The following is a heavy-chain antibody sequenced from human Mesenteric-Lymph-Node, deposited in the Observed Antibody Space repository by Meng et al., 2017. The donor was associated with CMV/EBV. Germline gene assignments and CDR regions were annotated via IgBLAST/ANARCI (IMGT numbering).Heavy chain of an antibody. CDR1: GGSVSSASYY. J-gene: IGHJ4*02. D-gene: IGHD2-15*01. CDR3: ARGGRRHCSGDSCYDY. Sequence: SETLSLTCTVSGGSVSSASYYWCWIRQPPGKGLEWIGEINHSGSTNYNPSLKSRVTISVDTSKNQFSLKLSSVTAADTAVYYRARGGRRHCSGDSCYDYWGQGTLVTVSS. V-gene: IGHV4-61*01. CDR2: INHSGST.